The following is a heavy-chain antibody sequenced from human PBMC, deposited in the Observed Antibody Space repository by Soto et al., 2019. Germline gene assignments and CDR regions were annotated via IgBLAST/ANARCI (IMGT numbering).Heavy chain of an antibody. D-gene: IGHD5-18*01. CDR1: GAIVTSGENY. CDR2: IYYSGST. J-gene: IGHJ4*01. Sequence: SETLSITCTVSGAIVTSGENYWSWVRQPPGKGLEWIGYIYYSGSTNYTPSLKSRVTISVDTSKNQFSLRLMSLTAADTATYYCARLKRGYSYGSIIDFWDRGTLVTVSS. V-gene: IGHV4-61*08. CDR3: ARLKRGYSYGSIIDF.